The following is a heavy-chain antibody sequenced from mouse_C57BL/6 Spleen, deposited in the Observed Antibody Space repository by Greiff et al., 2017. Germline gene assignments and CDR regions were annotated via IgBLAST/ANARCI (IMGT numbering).Heavy chain of an antibody. D-gene: IGHD5-1*01. CDR1: GYTFTEYT. CDR3: ARHDTSTYYWYFDV. J-gene: IGHJ1*03. CDR2: FYPGSGSN. Sequence: QVQLQQSGAELVKPGASVKLSCKASGYTFTEYTIHWVKQRSGQGLEWIGWFYPGSGSNKYNEKFKEKATLTADNSSSTVYMRLSSLTSEYSAVYFCARHDTSTYYWYFDVWGTGTTVTVSS. V-gene: IGHV1-62-2*01.